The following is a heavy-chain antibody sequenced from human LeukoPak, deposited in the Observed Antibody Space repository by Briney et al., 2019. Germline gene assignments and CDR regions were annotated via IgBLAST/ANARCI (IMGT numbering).Heavy chain of an antibody. CDR3: VAFSPYF. V-gene: IGHV3-23*01. Sequence: PGGSLRLSCAVSGFSFFYTGMGWVRQAPGKGLEWVAAIGGGASDTKYADSVKGRFTISRDISKNTLYLQMNSLRAEDTAVYYCVAFSPYFWGQGTLVTVSS. D-gene: IGHD2-21*01. CDR1: GFSFFYTG. J-gene: IGHJ4*02. CDR2: IGGGASDT.